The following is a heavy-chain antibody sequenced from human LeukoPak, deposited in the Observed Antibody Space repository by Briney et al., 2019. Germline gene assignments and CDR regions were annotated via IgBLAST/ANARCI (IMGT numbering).Heavy chain of an antibody. V-gene: IGHV3-21*01. D-gene: IGHD5-18*01. CDR2: ISSSSSYI. CDR3: ARDRDTARYFDY. J-gene: IGHJ4*02. CDR1: GFTFSSYS. Sequence: GGSLRLSCAAPGFTFSSYSMNWVRQAPGKGLEWVSSISSSSSYIYYADSVKGRFTIARDNAKNLLYLQMNSLRAEDTAVYYCARDRDTARYFDYWGQGTLVSVSS.